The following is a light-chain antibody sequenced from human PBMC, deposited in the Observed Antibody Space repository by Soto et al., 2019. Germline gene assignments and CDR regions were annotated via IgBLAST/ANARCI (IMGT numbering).Light chain of an antibody. CDR3: AAWDDSLNGPV. CDR1: SSNIGSDT. J-gene: IGLJ2*01. V-gene: IGLV1-44*01. CDR2: SNN. Sequence: QSVLTQPPSASGTPGQRVTISCSGSSSNIGSDTVKWYQHLPGTAPKFLIYSNNQRPSGVPDRFSGSKSGTSASLAISGLQSEDEADYYCAAWDDSLNGPVFGGGTTLTVL.